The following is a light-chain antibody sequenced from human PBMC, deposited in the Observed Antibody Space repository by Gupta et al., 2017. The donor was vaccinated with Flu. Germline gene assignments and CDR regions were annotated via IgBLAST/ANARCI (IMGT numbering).Light chain of an antibody. CDR1: NIGSKT. V-gene: IGLV3-21*02. J-gene: IGLJ2*01. CDR3: QIWDRYVEHVL. Sequence: SYVLTQPPSVSVAPGQTASFPCGGNNIGSKTVHWYQQKPGQAPVLVIYDDSDRPLGIPERFSGSKYGSTATLTISRAEAGDEADYYCQIWDRYVEHVLFGGGTKLTV. CDR2: DDS.